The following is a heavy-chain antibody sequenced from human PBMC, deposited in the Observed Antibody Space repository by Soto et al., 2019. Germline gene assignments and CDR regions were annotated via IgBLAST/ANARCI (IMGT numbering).Heavy chain of an antibody. J-gene: IGHJ4*02. CDR2: ISNDGSKK. Sequence: QVQVVESGGGVVQPGTSLRLSCAASGFAFTNYGIHWVRQAPGKGLEWVAHISNDGSKKFYGDSVKGRFTISRDNSENTFYLQMTSLRPDDTAVFYCARDVAMPTGLGLGYWGQGTLVTVSS. V-gene: IGHV3-30*03. CDR1: GFAFTNYG. D-gene: IGHD6-19*01. CDR3: ARDVAMPTGLGLGY.